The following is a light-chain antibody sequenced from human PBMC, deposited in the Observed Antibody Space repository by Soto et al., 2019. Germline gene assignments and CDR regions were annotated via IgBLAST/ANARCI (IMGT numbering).Light chain of an antibody. CDR2: EVS. CDR1: SSDVGGYNY. CDR3: SSYAGSNSV. J-gene: IGLJ2*01. Sequence: QSALTQPPSASGSPGQSVTISCTGTSSDVGGYNYVSWYQQHPGKAPKLMIYEVSKRPSGVPDRFSGCKSGNTASLTVSGRQAEDEADYYCSSYAGSNSVFGGGTKVTVL. V-gene: IGLV2-8*01.